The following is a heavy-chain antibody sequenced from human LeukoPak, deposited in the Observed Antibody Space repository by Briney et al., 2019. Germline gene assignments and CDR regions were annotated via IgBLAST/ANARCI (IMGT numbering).Heavy chain of an antibody. J-gene: IGHJ4*02. CDR3: ARAGSHWHYVY. CDR1: GFTFSGFS. D-gene: IGHD3-10*01. Sequence: GGSLRLSCAASGFTFSGFSMSWVRQSPTKGLEWVANIKQDGSERYYVDSVKGRFTISRDNAKNSLSLQMNNLRVGDTAVYYCARAGSHWHYVYWGQGTVVTVSS. CDR2: IKQDGSER. V-gene: IGHV3-7*01.